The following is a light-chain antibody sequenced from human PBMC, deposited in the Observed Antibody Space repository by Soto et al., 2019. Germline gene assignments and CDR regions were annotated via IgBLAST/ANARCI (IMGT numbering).Light chain of an antibody. Sequence: DLQMTQSPSSLSASVGDRVTITCRASQTISSYLNWYQQKPGKAPKLLIYAASRLQSGVPSRLSGSGSGTDFTLTISSLQPEDFATYYCQQSHGIPYTFGQGTKLEIK. V-gene: IGKV1-39*01. CDR3: QQSHGIPYT. CDR1: QTISSY. CDR2: AAS. J-gene: IGKJ2*01.